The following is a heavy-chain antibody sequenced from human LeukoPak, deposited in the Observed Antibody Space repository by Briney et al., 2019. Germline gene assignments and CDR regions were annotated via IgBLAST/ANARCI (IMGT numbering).Heavy chain of an antibody. CDR3: AKDSSYSSGWYGDY. D-gene: IGHD6-19*01. CDR1: GFTFDDYA. J-gene: IGHJ4*02. Sequence: GGSLRLSCAASGFTFDDYAMHWVRQAPGKGLEWVSAISGSGGSTYYADSVKGRFTISRDNSKNTLYLQMNSLRAEDTAVYYCAKDSSYSSGWYGDYWGQGTLVTVSS. CDR2: ISGSGGST. V-gene: IGHV3-23*01.